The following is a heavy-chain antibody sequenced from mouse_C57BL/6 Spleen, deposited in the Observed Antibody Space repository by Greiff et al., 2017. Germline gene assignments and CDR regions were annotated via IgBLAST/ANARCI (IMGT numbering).Heavy chain of an antibody. CDR3: ARYLYDGYYGGCDY. CDR1: GYTFTSYW. J-gene: IGHJ2*01. D-gene: IGHD2-3*01. CDR2: IHPNSGST. V-gene: IGHV1-64*01. Sequence: VQLQQPGAELVKPGASVKLSCKASGYTFTSYWMHWVKQRPGQGLEWIGMIHPNSGSTNYNEKFKSKATLTVDKSSSTAYMQLSSLTSEDSAVYYCARYLYDGYYGGCDYWGQGTTLTVSS.